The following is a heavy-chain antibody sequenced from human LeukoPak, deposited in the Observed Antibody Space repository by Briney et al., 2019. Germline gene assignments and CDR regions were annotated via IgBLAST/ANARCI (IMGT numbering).Heavy chain of an antibody. Sequence: PSETLSLTCTVSGGSISPNYWRWIRQPPGKGLEWIGSIFYTGTTNYNPFLKSRVTISVDTSKNQFSLSLTSVTAADTAVYYCASGRLGYNSPFDSWGQGTLVTVSS. CDR2: IFYTGTT. J-gene: IGHJ4*02. D-gene: IGHD5-24*01. CDR1: GGSISPNY. V-gene: IGHV4-59*01. CDR3: ASGRLGYNSPFDS.